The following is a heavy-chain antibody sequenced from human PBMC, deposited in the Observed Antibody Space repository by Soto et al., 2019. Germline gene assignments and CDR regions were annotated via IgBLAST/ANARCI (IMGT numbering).Heavy chain of an antibody. CDR1: GGTFSSYA. CDR3: ARERSYGMDV. CDR2: IIPIFGTA. Sequence: GASVKVSCKASGGTFSSYAMSWVRQAPGQGLEWMGGIIPIFGTANYAQKFQGRVTITADESTSTAYMELSSLRSEDTAVYCCARERSYGMDVWGQGTTLAVSS. J-gene: IGHJ6*02. V-gene: IGHV1-69*13.